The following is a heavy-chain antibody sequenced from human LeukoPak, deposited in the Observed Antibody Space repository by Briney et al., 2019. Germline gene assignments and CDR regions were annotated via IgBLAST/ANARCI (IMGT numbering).Heavy chain of an antibody. J-gene: IGHJ6*03. CDR3: ASNTMATYPDYYYMDV. CDR1: GASFSGYY. V-gene: IGHV4-34*01. D-gene: IGHD5-24*01. CDR2: INHSGST. Sequence: SETLSLTCSVYGASFSGYYWSWIRQPPGKGPEWIGEINHSGSTNYNPSLKSRVTISVDTSKNQFSLKLSSVTAADTAVYYCASNTMATYPDYYYMDVWGKGTTVTVSS.